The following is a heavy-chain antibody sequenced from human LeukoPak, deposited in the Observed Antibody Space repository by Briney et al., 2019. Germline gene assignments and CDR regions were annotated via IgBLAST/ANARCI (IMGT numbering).Heavy chain of an antibody. J-gene: IGHJ6*02. V-gene: IGHV4-34*01. Sequence: PSETLSLTCAVHGGSFSGYYWSWIRQPPGKGLEWIGEINHSGSTNYNPSLKSRVTISVDTSKNQFSLKLSSVTAADTAVYYCARGPDIVVVPAAMLYYYYGMDVWGQGTTVTVSS. CDR2: INHSGST. D-gene: IGHD2-2*01. CDR1: GGSFSGYY. CDR3: ARGPDIVVVPAAMLYYYYGMDV.